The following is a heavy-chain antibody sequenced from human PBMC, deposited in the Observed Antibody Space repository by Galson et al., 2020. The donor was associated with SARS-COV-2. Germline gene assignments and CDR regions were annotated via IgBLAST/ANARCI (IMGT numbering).Heavy chain of an antibody. CDR3: AAPYCSSTSCQDAFDI. D-gene: IGHD2-2*01. Sequence: SVKVSCKASGFTFTSSAMQWVRQARGQRLEWIGWIVVGSGNTNYAQQFQERVTITRDMSTSTAYMELSSLRSEDTAVDYCAAPYCSSTSCQDAFDIWGQGTRVTVPS. J-gene: IGHJ3*02. CDR2: IVVGSGNT. CDR1: GFTFTSSA. V-gene: IGHV1-58*02.